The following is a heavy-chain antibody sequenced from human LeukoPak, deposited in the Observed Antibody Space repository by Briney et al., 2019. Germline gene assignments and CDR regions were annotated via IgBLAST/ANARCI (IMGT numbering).Heavy chain of an antibody. J-gene: IGHJ4*02. CDR1: GYTFTSYG. D-gene: IGHD6-13*01. CDR3: ASSRFAGNFDY. Sequence: ASVKVSCKASGYTFTSYGISWVRQAPGQGLEWMGWISAYNGNTNYAQKLQGGVAMTTDTSASTAYMELSSLRSEDTAVYYCASSRFAGNFDYWGQGTLVTVSS. V-gene: IGHV1-18*01. CDR2: ISAYNGNT.